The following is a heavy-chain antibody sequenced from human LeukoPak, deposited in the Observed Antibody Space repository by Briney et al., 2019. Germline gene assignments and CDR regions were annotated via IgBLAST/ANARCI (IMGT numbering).Heavy chain of an antibody. D-gene: IGHD5-12*01. V-gene: IGHV4-59*08. J-gene: IGHJ4*02. Sequence: SETLSLTCTVSGGSVSNYYWSWIRQSPGKGLEWIGYIYYTETSYNPSLKSRVTISADTSKNQFSLKLSSVTAADTAVYYCASAPIVATISYVDYWGQGTLVTVSS. CDR1: GGSVSNYY. CDR2: IYYTET. CDR3: ASAPIVATISYVDY.